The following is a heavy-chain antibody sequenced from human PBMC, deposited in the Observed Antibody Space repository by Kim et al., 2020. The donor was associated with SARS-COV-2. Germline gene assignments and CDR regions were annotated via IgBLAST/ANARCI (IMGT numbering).Heavy chain of an antibody. Sequence: GGSLRLSCAASGFIVSNNFMSWVRQPPGKGLEWVSGIYSGNNIYYTDSVKGRFTVSRDNSKNTLYLQMNSLRVEDTAVYYCGRDLMLRGSPTDYWGQGTLVIVS. D-gene: IGHD3-10*01. CDR2: IYSGNNI. CDR1: GFIVSNNF. V-gene: IGHV3-53*01. J-gene: IGHJ4*02. CDR3: GRDLMLRGSPTDY.